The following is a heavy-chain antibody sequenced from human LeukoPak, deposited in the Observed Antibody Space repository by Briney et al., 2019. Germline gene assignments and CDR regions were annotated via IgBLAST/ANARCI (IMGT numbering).Heavy chain of an antibody. Sequence: SETLSLTCTVSGVSISSSSYYWGWIRQPPRKGLEWIGSIYYSGSTYYNPSLKSRVTISVDTSKNQFSLKLSSVTAADTAVYYCARLGVGATDYWGQGTLVTVSS. D-gene: IGHD1-26*01. CDR1: GVSISSSSYY. J-gene: IGHJ4*02. CDR2: IYYSGST. CDR3: ARLGVGATDY. V-gene: IGHV4-39*01.